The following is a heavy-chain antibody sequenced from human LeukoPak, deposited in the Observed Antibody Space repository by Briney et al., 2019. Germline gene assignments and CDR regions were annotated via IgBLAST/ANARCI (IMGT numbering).Heavy chain of an antibody. CDR1: GGSISSYY. CDR3: ARGYSSSSDFDY. CDR2: IYYSGST. Sequence: SETLSLTCTVSGGSISSYYWSWIRQPPGKGLEWIGYIYYSGSTNYNPSLKSRVTISVDTSKNQFSRKLSSVTAADTAVYYCARGYSSSSDFDYWGQGTLVTVSS. V-gene: IGHV4-59*01. J-gene: IGHJ4*02. D-gene: IGHD6-6*01.